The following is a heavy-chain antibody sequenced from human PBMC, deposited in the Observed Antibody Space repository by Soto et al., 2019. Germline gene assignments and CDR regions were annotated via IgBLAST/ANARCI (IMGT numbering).Heavy chain of an antibody. D-gene: IGHD6-13*01. CDR3: ARVVAAADHHYYYGMDV. CDR1: GGSISSSSYY. CDR2: IYYSGST. V-gene: IGHV4-39*01. J-gene: IGHJ6*02. Sequence: SETLSLTCTVSGGSISSSSYYWGWIRQPPGKGLEWIGSIYYSGSTYYNPSLKSRVTISVDTSKNQFSLKLSSVTAADTAVYYCARVVAAADHHYYYGMDVWGQGTTVT.